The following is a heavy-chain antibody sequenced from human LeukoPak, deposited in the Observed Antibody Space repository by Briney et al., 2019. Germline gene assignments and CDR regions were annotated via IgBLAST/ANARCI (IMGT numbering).Heavy chain of an antibody. V-gene: IGHV1-2*02. Sequence: ASMKVSCKASGYRFISNYIQWVRQAPGLGPEWMGWMHAGNGNTRYAEKFQGRVIMTRDTSINTAYMDLSSLRSDDTAVYYCAREGSYCVGGDCYSFDFWGQGTLVTVSS. D-gene: IGHD2-21*02. CDR3: AREGSYCVGGDCYSFDF. CDR2: MHAGNGNT. J-gene: IGHJ4*02. CDR1: GYRFISNY.